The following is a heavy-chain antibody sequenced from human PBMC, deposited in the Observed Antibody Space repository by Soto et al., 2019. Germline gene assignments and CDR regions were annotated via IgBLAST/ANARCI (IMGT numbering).Heavy chain of an antibody. D-gene: IGHD1-26*01. Sequence: PSETLSLTCTVSGVSISGSRYYWGWIRQPPGRGLEWIGNIYYSGSTYYTPALKSRVTLSVDTSTNQFSLHLHSVTAADTAVYYCARGGIPPSGYGIAYAMDVWGQGTTVTVSS. V-gene: IGHV4-39*01. CDR2: IYYSGST. J-gene: IGHJ6*02. CDR3: ARGGIPPSGYGIAYAMDV. CDR1: GVSISGSRYY.